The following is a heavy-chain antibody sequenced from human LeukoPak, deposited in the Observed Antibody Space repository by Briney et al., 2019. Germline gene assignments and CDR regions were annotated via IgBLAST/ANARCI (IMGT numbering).Heavy chain of an antibody. V-gene: IGHV3-23*01. CDR1: GFTFSSYA. Sequence: GGSLRLSCAASGFTFSSYAMSWVRQAPGKGLEWVSAISDSGGSTYYADSVKGRFTISRDNSKNTLYLQMNSLRAEDTAVYYCAKVRAAAGTVGGNWFDPWGQGTLVTVSS. CDR3: AKVRAAAGTVGGNWFDP. J-gene: IGHJ5*02. D-gene: IGHD6-13*01. CDR2: ISDSGGST.